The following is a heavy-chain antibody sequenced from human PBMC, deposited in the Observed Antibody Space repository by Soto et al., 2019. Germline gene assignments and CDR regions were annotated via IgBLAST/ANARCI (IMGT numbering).Heavy chain of an antibody. CDR3: ARDYGDYSFFFDY. V-gene: IGHV4-59*01. J-gene: IGHJ4*02. D-gene: IGHD4-17*01. CDR2: YSGFT. CDR1: GGSITTYQ. Sequence: ESLSLTCTVSGGSITTYQWSWIRQPPGKGLEWIGGYSGFTNYNPSLESRATISVDHSKNQFFLTLRSVTAADTAVYYCARDYGDYSFFFDYWGQGALVTVSS.